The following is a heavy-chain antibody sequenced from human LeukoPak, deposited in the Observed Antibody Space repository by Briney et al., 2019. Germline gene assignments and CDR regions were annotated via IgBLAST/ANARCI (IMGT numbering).Heavy chain of an antibody. J-gene: IGHJ3*02. CDR2: IYSDGSFT. V-gene: IGHV3-74*01. CDR3: ARGQPGHAFDI. D-gene: IGHD2-2*01. Sequence: GGSLRLSCAASGFTVSTSWMHWVRQGPGKGLVWVSRIYSDGSFTSYADSVKGRFTISRDNAKNTVYLQMNSLRAEDTAVYYCARGQPGHAFDIWGQGTMVTVPS. CDR1: GFTVSTSW.